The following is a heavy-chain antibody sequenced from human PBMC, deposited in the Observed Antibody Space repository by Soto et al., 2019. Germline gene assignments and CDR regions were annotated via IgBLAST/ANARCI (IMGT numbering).Heavy chain of an antibody. CDR2: IYPRDSDT. CDR1: GYSFTTHW. V-gene: IGHV5-51*01. CDR3: ARVRDSSSVDDGMDV. Sequence: GESLKISCKGSGYSFTTHWIGLVRLMPGKGLEWMGIIYPRDSDTRYSPSFQGQVTISVDKSINTAYLQWSSLKASDTAIYYCARVRDSSSVDDGMDVWGQGTTVTVSS. D-gene: IGHD3-10*01. J-gene: IGHJ6*02.